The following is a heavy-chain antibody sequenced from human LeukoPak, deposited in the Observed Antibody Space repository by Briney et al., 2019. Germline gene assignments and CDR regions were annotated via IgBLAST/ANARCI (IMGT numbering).Heavy chain of an antibody. V-gene: IGHV4-59*01. CDR1: GGSISSYY. J-gene: IGHJ4*02. D-gene: IGHD1-26*01. Sequence: KPSETLSLTCTVSGGSISSYYWSWIRQPPGKGLEWIGYVYDSGYTNYNPSLTSRVTISVDTSKNQFFLKLNSVTAADTAVYYCAKDGAQWELLGYWGQGTLVTVS. CDR2: VYDSGYT. CDR3: AKDGAQWELLGY.